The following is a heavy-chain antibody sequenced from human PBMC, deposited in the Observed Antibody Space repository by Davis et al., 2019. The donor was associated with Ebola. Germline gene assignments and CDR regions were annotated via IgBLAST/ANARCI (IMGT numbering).Heavy chain of an antibody. J-gene: IGHJ4*02. CDR3: ARIAGEGSPDV. D-gene: IGHD6-13*01. Sequence: GGSLRLSCAASGFTFSSYGMHWVRQAPGKGLEWVAVIWYDGSNKYYADSVKGRFTISRDNSKNTLYLQMNSLRAEDTAVYYCARIAGEGSPDVWGQGTLVTVSS. CDR2: IWYDGSNK. CDR1: GFTFSSYG. V-gene: IGHV3-33*01.